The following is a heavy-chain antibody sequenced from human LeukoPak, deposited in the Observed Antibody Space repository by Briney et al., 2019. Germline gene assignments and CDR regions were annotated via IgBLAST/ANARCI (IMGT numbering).Heavy chain of an antibody. D-gene: IGHD2-15*01. J-gene: IGHJ4*02. V-gene: IGHV3-15*01. CDR1: GFCFSNAW. CDR3: ATGIQVVSSTKLFDN. Sequence: GGSLRLSCAASGFCFSNAWMSWVRQAPGKGLEWVGRIKSKTDDGTTDYAAPVKGRFIISRDDSINTLYLQMNSLKTEDTAVYYCATGIQVVSSTKLFDNWGQGTLVTVSS. CDR2: IKSKTDDGTT.